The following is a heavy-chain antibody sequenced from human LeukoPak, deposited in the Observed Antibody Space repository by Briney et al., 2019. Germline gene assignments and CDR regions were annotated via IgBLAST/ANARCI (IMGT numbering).Heavy chain of an antibody. J-gene: IGHJ3*02. CDR1: GYTFTSYG. D-gene: IGHD2-2*01. V-gene: IGHV1-69*04. Sequence: GASVKVSCKASGYTFTSYGISWVRQAPGQGLEWMGRIIPILGIANYAQKFQGRVTITADKSTSTAYMELSSLRSEDTAVYYCARDFCSSTSCYLSAFDIWGQGTMVTVSS. CDR3: ARDFCSSTSCYLSAFDI. CDR2: IIPILGIA.